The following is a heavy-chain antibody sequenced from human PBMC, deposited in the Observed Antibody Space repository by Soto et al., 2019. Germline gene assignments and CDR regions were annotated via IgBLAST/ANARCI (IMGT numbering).Heavy chain of an antibody. CDR1: GFTLSSYG. CDR3: AKDQLLPWSYYYGMDV. J-gene: IGHJ6*02. D-gene: IGHD2-21*02. Sequence: QTGGSLRLSCAASGFTLSSYGMHWVRQAPGKGLEWVAVISYDGSNKYYADSVKGRFTISRDNSKNTLYLQMNSLRAEDTAVYYCAKDQLLPWSYYYGMDVWGQGTTVTVSS. V-gene: IGHV3-30*18. CDR2: ISYDGSNK.